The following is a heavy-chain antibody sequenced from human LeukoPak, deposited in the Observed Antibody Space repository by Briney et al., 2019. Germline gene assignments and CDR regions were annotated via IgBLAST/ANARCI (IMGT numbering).Heavy chain of an antibody. CDR2: SSGSGSTM. V-gene: IGHV3-48*03. J-gene: IGHJ4*02. Sequence: GGSLRLSCVASGFTFSSYEMNWVRQTPGKGLEWVSYSSGSGSTMYYADSVKGRFTISRDNAENSLYLQMNSLRAEDTAVYYCARDPEVAGTDFDYWGQGTLVTVSP. CDR1: GFTFSSYE. D-gene: IGHD2-15*01. CDR3: ARDPEVAGTDFDY.